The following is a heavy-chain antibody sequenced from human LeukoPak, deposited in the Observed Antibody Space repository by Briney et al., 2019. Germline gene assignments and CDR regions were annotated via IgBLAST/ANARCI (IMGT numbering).Heavy chain of an antibody. Sequence: GGSLRLSCAASGFTFSDYYMSWIRQAPGKGLEWVSYISSSGSTIYYADSVKGRFTISRDNTKNTLYLQMNSLRAGDTAVYYCARGLTYYDFWSGYSKEEKRHFDYWGQGTLVTVSS. CDR3: ARGLTYYDFWSGYSKEEKRHFDY. CDR2: ISSSGSTI. V-gene: IGHV3-11*04. D-gene: IGHD3-3*01. CDR1: GFTFSDYY. J-gene: IGHJ4*02.